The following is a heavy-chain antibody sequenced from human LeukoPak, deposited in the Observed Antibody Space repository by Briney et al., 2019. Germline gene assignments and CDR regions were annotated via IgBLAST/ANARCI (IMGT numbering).Heavy chain of an antibody. CDR2: INHSGST. J-gene: IGHJ3*02. CDR1: GGSFSGYY. D-gene: IGHD3-22*01. CDR3: ARGGPPITMIVDVAGNAFDI. V-gene: IGHV4-34*01. Sequence: PSETLPLTCAVYGGSFSGYYWSWIRQPPGKGLEWIGEINHSGSTNYNPSLKSRVTISVDTSKNQFSLKLSSVTAADTAVYYCARGGPPITMIVDVAGNAFDIWGQGTMVTVSS.